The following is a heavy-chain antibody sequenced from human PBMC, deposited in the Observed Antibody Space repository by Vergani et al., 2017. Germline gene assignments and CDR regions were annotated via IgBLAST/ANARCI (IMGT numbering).Heavy chain of an antibody. Sequence: EVQLVQSGAEVKKPGATMKISCKVSGYTFTDHYMHWVKQAPGKGLEWMGLVDPEDGETIYAEKFKGRVTIAADTSTDTAHLELSSLRSEDTAVYYCATRVRFCSSTSCYYPDYWGQGTLVTVSS. D-gene: IGHD2-2*01. CDR3: ATRVRFCSSTSCYYPDY. CDR2: VDPEDGET. J-gene: IGHJ4*02. CDR1: GYTFTDHY. V-gene: IGHV1-69-2*01.